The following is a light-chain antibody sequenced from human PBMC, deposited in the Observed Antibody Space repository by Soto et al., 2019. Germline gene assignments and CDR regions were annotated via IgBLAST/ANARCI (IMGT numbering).Light chain of an antibody. Sequence: EIVLTQSPGTLSLSPGERATLSCRASQSVSSPYLAWYQQKPGQAPRLLIYGASSRATGIPDRFSGSGSGTDFTLTISSLEPEDVVVYYCQQRSNWTLTFGGGNRVEIK. J-gene: IGKJ4*01. CDR2: GAS. V-gene: IGKV3D-20*02. CDR3: QQRSNWTLT. CDR1: QSVSSPY.